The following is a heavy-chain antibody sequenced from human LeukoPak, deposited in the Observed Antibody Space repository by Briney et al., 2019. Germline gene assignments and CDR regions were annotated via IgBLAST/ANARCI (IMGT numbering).Heavy chain of an antibody. CDR1: GGSISSYY. J-gene: IGHJ4*02. CDR2: IYYSGST. V-gene: IGHV4-59*01. D-gene: IGHD2-15*01. CDR3: ARRGYCSGGSCFWELDY. Sequence: SETLSLTCTVSGGSISSYYWSWIRQPPGKGLEWIGYIYYSGSTNYNPSLKSRVTISVDTFKNQFSLKLSSVTAADTAVYYCARRGYCSGGSCFWELDYWGQGTLVTVSS.